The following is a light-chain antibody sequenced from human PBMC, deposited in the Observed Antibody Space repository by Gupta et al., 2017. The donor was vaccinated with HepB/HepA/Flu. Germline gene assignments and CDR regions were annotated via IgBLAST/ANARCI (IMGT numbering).Light chain of an antibody. V-gene: IGKV3-11*01. CDR2: DAS. J-gene: IGKJ4*01. CDR3: QQRSTWPLT. CDR1: QRIINY. Sequence: EIVLTQSPATLSLSPGERATLSCRTSQRIINYLAWYQQKPGQAPRLLMYDASTRATGIPARFSGSGSGTDFTLTISSLEPEDFAVYYCQQRSTWPLTFGGGTKVEMK.